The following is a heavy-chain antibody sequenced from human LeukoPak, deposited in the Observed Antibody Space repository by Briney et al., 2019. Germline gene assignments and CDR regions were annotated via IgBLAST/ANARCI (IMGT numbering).Heavy chain of an antibody. CDR2: IYYSGST. CDR3: ARVVFQGDPPFDY. CDR1: GGSISSSSYY. J-gene: IGHJ4*02. D-gene: IGHD2-21*02. V-gene: IGHV4-39*07. Sequence: SETLSLTCTVSGGSISSSSYYWGWIRQPPGKGLEWIGSIYYSGSTYYNPSLKSRVTISVDTSKNQFSLKLSSVTAADTAVYSGARVVFQGDPPFDYWGQGTLVTVPS.